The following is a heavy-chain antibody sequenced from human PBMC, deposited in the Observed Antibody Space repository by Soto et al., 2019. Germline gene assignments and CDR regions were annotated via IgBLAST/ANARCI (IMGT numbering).Heavy chain of an antibody. CDR2: IYSDGTT. D-gene: IGHD6-6*01. CDR3: AILSN. Sequence: EVQLVETGGGLIQPGGSLRLSCAASGFTVSSNYMNWVRQAPGKGLEWLSIIYSDGTTYYADSVKGRFTISRDNFKNTPYLQMNNLRAEDTAVYYCAILSNWGQGTLVTVSS. CDR1: GFTVSSNY. J-gene: IGHJ4*02. V-gene: IGHV3-53*02.